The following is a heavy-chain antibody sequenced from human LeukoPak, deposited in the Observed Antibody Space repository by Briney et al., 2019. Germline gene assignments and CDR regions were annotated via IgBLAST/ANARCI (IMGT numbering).Heavy chain of an antibody. J-gene: IGHJ4*02. CDR3: ATEYDFLTGYFVQ. CDR2: IIPVLAIP. V-gene: IGHV1-69*04. Sequence: SVTVSCKASGVTFTSYSFAWVRQAPGQGLEWVGRIIPVLAIPNYAKTFQGRVTITADKSSSTVYMGLSSLTSDDTAVYYCATEYDFLTGYFVQWGQGTLVTVSS. CDR1: GVTFTSYS. D-gene: IGHD3-9*01.